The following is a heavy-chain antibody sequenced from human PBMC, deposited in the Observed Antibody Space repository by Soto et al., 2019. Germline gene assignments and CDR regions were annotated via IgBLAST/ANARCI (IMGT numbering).Heavy chain of an antibody. CDR3: ARGPAPYYYGMDV. CDR1: GGSISSGGYY. V-gene: IGHV4-31*03. J-gene: IGHJ6*02. Sequence: TLCLTCTVSGGSISSGGYYWSWIRQHPGKGLEWIGYIYYSGSTYYNPSLKSRVTISVDTSKNQFSLKLSSVTAADTAVYYCARGPAPYYYGMDVWGQGTTVTVSS. CDR2: IYYSGST.